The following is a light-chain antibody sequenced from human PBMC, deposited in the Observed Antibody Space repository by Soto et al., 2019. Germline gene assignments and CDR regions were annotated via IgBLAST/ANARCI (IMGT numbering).Light chain of an antibody. J-gene: IGKJ1*01. CDR1: QSISSY. CDR2: DAS. CDR3: QQSYTTPPWT. Sequence: DIQMTPSPSSLSASVGDRVTITCRASQSISSYLNWYQQKPGKAPKVLIYDASSLQSGVPSRFSGSGSGTDFTLTISSLQPEDFATYYCQQSYTTPPWTLGPGTKVDI. V-gene: IGKV1-39*01.